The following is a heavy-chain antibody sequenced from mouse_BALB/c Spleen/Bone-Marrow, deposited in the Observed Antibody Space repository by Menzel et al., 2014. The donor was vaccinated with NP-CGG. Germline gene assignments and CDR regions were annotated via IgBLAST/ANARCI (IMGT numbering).Heavy chain of an antibody. D-gene: IGHD1-1*01. CDR1: EYEFPSHD. V-gene: IGHV5-2*01. CDR3: ARHGDYYGSSLFAY. CDR2: INSDGGST. J-gene: IGHJ3*01. Sequence: EVKLMESGGGLVQPGESLKLSCESNEYEFPSHDMSWVRKTPEKRLELVAAINSDGGSTYYPDTMERRFIISRDNSKKTLYLQMSSLMSEDTAFYYCARHGDYYGSSLFAYWGQGTLVTVSA.